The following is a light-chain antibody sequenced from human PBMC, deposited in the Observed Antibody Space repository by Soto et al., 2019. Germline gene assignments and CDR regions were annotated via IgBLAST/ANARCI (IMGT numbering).Light chain of an antibody. CDR1: QSVSSTH. V-gene: IGKV3-20*01. J-gene: IGKJ5*01. CDR3: QQYSSPPLT. CDR2: GAS. Sequence: EIVLTQSPGTLSLSPGERATLSCRASQSVSSTHLAWYQQKPGQAPRLLIYGASSRATGIPDRFSGSGSGTDFTLTISRLEPEDFAVYYCQQYSSPPLTFGQGTRLEIK.